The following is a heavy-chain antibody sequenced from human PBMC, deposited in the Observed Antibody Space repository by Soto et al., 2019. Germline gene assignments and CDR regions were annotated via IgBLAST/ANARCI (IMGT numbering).Heavy chain of an antibody. D-gene: IGHD3-3*01. Sequence: GGSLRLSCAASGFTFSSYWMSWVRQAPGKGLEWVANIKQDGSEKYYVDSVKGRFTISRDNAKNSLYLQMTSLRAEDTAVYYCARDFGVVRSNWFDPWGQGTLVTVSS. CDR3: ARDFGVVRSNWFDP. CDR1: GFTFSSYW. J-gene: IGHJ5*02. CDR2: IKQDGSEK. V-gene: IGHV3-7*03.